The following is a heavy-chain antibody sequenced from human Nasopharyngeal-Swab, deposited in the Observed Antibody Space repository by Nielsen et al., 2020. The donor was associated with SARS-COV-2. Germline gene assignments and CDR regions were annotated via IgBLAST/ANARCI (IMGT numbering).Heavy chain of an antibody. D-gene: IGHD3-22*01. CDR2: INHSGGT. CDR1: GGSFSGYY. V-gene: IGHV4-34*01. Sequence: SETLSLTCAVYGGSFSGYYWSWIRQPPGKGLEWIGEINHSGGTNYNPSLKSRVTISVDTSKNQFSLKLSSVTAADTAVYYCARGTQIVVETWYYFDYWGQGTLVTVSS. CDR3: ARGTQIVVETWYYFDY. J-gene: IGHJ4*02.